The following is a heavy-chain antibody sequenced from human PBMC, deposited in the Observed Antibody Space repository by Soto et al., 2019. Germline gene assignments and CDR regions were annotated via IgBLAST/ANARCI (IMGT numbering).Heavy chain of an antibody. CDR1: GFTFSSYA. J-gene: IGHJ4*02. CDR3: ARDLSYYDSSGSYSPPY. CDR2: ISGSAATT. Sequence: PGGSLRLSCAASGFTFSSYAMSWVRQAPGKGLEWVSAISGSAATTHFADSVKGRFTISRDNSKNTLYLQMNSLRAEDTAVYYCARDLSYYDSSGSYSPPYWGQGTLVTVSS. V-gene: IGHV3-23*01. D-gene: IGHD3-22*01.